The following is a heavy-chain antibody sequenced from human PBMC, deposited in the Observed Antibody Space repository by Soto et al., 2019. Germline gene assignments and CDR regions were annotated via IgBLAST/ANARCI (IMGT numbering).Heavy chain of an antibody. V-gene: IGHV3-43*01. CDR2: ISWDGGST. D-gene: IGHD1-26*01. CDR3: AKDNSGSFTFDY. CDR1: GFTFDDYT. J-gene: IGHJ4*02. Sequence: GGSLRLSCAASGFTFDDYTMHWVRQAPGKGLEWVSLISWDGGSTYYADSVKGRFTISRDNSKNSLYLQMNSLRTEDTALYYCAKDNSGSFTFDYRGQGTLVTVSS.